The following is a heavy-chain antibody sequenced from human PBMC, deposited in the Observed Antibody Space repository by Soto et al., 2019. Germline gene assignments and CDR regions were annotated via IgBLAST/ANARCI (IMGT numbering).Heavy chain of an antibody. J-gene: IGHJ4*02. CDR3: ARASTDPTGWYYFDE. CDR2: IKPNTGGT. D-gene: IGHD2-15*01. Sequence: ASVKVSCKASGYTFIGYHIHWVRQAPGQGLEWMGSIKPNTGGTNYAQKFQGWVTMTRDTALNTAYMELSSLRSNDTAIYYCARASTDPTGWYYFDEWGQGTPVTVSS. CDR1: GYTFIGYH. V-gene: IGHV1-2*04.